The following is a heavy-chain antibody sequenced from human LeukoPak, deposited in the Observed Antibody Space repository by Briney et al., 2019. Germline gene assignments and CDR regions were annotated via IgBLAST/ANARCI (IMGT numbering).Heavy chain of an antibody. CDR2: ISSTSSYT. D-gene: IGHD5-18*01. V-gene: IGHV3-11*03. CDR1: GFTFSDYY. J-gene: IGHJ4*02. Sequence: GGSLRLSCAASGFTFSDYYMSWIRQAPGKGLEWVSYISSTSSYTNYADSVKGRFTISRDNAKNSLYLQINSLRAEDTAVYYCARSNRGVIQLPDYWGQGTLVTVSS. CDR3: ARSNRGVIQLPDY.